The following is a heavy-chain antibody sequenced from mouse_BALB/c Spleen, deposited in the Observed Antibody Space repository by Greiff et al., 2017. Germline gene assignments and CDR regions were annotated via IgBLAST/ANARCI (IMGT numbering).Heavy chain of an antibody. Sequence: LVESGAELVKPGASVKLSCTASGFNIKDTYMHWVKQRPEQGLEWIVRIDPANGNTKYDPKFQGKATITADTSSNTAYLQLSSLTSEDTAVYYCARELWPLAMDYWGQGTSVTVSS. J-gene: IGHJ4*01. CDR2: IDPANGNT. V-gene: IGHV14-3*02. CDR3: ARELWPLAMDY. CDR1: GFNIKDTY. D-gene: IGHD1-1*02.